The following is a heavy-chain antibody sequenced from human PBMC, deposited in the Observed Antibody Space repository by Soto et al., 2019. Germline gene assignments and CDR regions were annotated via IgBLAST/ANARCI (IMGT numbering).Heavy chain of an antibody. D-gene: IGHD6-19*01. Sequence: QVQLVESGGGVVQPGRSLRLSCAASGFTFSSYGMHWVRQAPGKGLEWVAVIWYDGSNKYYVDSVKGRFTITRDNSKNTLYLQMNSLRAEDTAVYYCARGEWLVLSGSYNWFDPWGPGTLVTVAS. CDR1: GFTFSSYG. CDR2: IWYDGSNK. CDR3: ARGEWLVLSGSYNWFDP. V-gene: IGHV3-33*01. J-gene: IGHJ5*02.